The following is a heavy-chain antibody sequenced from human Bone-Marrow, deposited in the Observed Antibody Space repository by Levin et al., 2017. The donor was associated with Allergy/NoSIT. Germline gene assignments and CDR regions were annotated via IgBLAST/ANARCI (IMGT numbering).Heavy chain of an antibody. D-gene: IGHD1-26*01. CDR2: IYPGDSDT. CDR1: GYTFRNYW. J-gene: IGHJ5*01. V-gene: IGHV5-51*01. CDR3: ARLALFTATHVGWFDS. Sequence: GESLKISCKISGYTFRNYWIGWVRQMPGKGLEWMGIIYPGDSDTRYSPSFEGQVTISADMSVGTAYLLWHSLKASDTATYYCARLALFTATHVGWFDSWGQGTLVTVSS.